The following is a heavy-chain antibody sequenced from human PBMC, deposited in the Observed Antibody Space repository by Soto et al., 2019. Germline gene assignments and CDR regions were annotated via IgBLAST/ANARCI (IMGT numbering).Heavy chain of an antibody. D-gene: IGHD2-15*01. CDR2: IKSKTDALIT. Sequence: EVQLVESGGGLVKPGGSLRLSCAGSGFTFSDAWMNWVRQAPGKGLEWVGRIKSKTDALITDYSAPMKGRFTISRDDSKNTVFLKMHRLKTEDTAMYFCTTGSQNIYCRGGSCYFDYWGRGTLVTVSS. CDR3: TTGSQNIYCRGGSCYFDY. CDR1: GFTFSDAW. J-gene: IGHJ4*02. V-gene: IGHV3-15*01.